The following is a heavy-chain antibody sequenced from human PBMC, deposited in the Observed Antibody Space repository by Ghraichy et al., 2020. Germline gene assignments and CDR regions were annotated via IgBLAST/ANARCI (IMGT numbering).Heavy chain of an antibody. D-gene: IGHD6-25*01. CDR1: RFTFSNYW. CDR2: INSDGSST. CDR3: AREGISEGFDY. J-gene: IGHJ4*02. Sequence: LSLTCAASRFTFSNYWMHWVRQAPGKGLVWVSRINSDGSSTSYVDSVKGRFTISRDNAKDKLYLKMNSLRAEETAVYYCAREGISEGFDYWGQGILVTVSS. V-gene: IGHV3-74*01.